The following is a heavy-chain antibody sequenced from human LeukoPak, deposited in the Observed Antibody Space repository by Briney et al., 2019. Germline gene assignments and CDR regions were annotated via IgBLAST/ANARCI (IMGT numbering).Heavy chain of an antibody. CDR3: ARWRGSQSEFEY. J-gene: IGHJ4*02. CDR2: IKADGSRI. V-gene: IGHV3-7*01. D-gene: IGHD3-3*01. CDR1: GLTFSNYW. Sequence: GGSLRLSCTASGLTFSNYWMSWVRQPPGKGLEFVANIKADGSRIEYVDSVKGRFTTSTDNAKYSLYLHMISEGAEDTAVYYCARWRGSQSEFEYWGQGTLVTVAS.